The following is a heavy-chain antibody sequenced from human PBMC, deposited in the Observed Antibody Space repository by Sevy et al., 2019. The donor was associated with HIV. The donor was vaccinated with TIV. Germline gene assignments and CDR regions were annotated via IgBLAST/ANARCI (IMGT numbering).Heavy chain of an antibody. D-gene: IGHD3-22*01. CDR1: GGTFSSYA. CDR3: AGGYYYDSSGYYGYYYYMDV. J-gene: IGHJ6*03. Sequence: ASVKVSCKASGGTFSSYAISWVRQAPGQGLEWMGGIIPIFGTANYAQKFQGRVTITADKSTSTAYMELSSLRSEDTAVYYCAGGYYYDSSGYYGYYYYMDVWGKGTTVTVSS. CDR2: IIPIFGTA. V-gene: IGHV1-69*06.